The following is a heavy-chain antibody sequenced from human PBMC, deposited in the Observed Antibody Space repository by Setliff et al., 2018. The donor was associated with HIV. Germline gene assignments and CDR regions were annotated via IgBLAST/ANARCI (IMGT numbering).Heavy chain of an antibody. V-gene: IGHV4-61*09. CDR2: VYTSGST. CDR3: ARRGVPQQIDLDS. J-gene: IGHJ5*01. Sequence: SETLSLTCTASGGSISSGSYYWSWIRQPAGKGLEWIGHVYTSGSTDYNPSLNSRLTISVDTSKNQFSLKLSSVTAADTAVYYCARRGVPQQIDLDSWGHGTLVTVS. CDR1: GGSISSGSYY. D-gene: IGHD3-10*01.